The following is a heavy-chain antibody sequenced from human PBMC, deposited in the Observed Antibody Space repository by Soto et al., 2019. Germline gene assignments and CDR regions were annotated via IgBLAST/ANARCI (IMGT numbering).Heavy chain of an antibody. V-gene: IGHV3-30*18. J-gene: IGHJ4*02. CDR2: ILYDGSNK. D-gene: IGHD2-15*01. CDR3: AKDRGHLRWSAEHFYFDH. CDR1: GFTFSSYG. Sequence: GGSLRLSCAASGFTFSSYGMHWVRQAPGKGLEWVAVILYDGSNKYHADSVKGRFTISRDNSKNTLYLQMNSLRAEDTAVYYCAKDRGHLRWSAEHFYFDHWGQGTLVTVSS.